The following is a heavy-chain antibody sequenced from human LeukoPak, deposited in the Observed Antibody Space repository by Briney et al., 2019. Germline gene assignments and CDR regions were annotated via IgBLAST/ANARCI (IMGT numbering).Heavy chain of an antibody. CDR2: IYESGQTT. CDR3: AEDYRIGYSDHFDY. Sequence: GGSLRLSCVGSGFAFSSHAMSWVRQAPEKGREWVSGIYESGQTTHYADSVKGRFSISRDNSKNTLYRQMDSLRGEDTAIYYCAEDYRIGYSDHFDYWGQGALVTASS. J-gene: IGHJ4*02. CDR1: GFAFSSHA. D-gene: IGHD2-21*01. V-gene: IGHV3-23*01.